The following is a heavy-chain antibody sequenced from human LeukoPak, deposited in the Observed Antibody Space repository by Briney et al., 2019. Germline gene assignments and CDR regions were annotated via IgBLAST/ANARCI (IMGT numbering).Heavy chain of an antibody. CDR3: AKDPERAAEGRGYFDY. V-gene: IGHV3-30-3*01. CDR1: GFTFSRYV. Sequence: PGGSLRLSCAASGFTFSRYVMHWVRQAPGKGLEWVAVISYDGSNKYYADSVKGRFTISRDNSKNTLYLQMNSLRAEDTAVYYCAKDPERAAEGRGYFDYWGQGTLVTVSS. CDR2: ISYDGSNK. D-gene: IGHD6-13*01. J-gene: IGHJ4*02.